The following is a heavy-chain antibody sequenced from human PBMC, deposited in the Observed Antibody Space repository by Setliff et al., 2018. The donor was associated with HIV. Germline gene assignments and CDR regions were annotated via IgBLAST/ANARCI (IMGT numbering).Heavy chain of an antibody. V-gene: IGHV5-51*01. D-gene: IGHD2-2*01. CDR2: IYPGDSDS. J-gene: IGHJ6*03. Sequence: PGESLKISCKGSGYSFTSFWIGWVRQMPGKGLEWMGIIYPGDSDSRYGPSFHGQVTMSVDKSSSTAYLQWSSLKASDNAMYYCARHLGLPDATDYMDVWGKGTTVTVSS. CDR3: ARHLGLPDATDYMDV. CDR1: GYSFTSFW.